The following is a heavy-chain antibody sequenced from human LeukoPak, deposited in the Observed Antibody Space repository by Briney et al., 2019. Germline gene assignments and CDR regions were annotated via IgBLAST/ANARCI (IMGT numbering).Heavy chain of an antibody. J-gene: IGHJ4*02. CDR3: ARSSLGYSSGWPRQTDY. CDR1: GFTFSSYS. Sequence: GGSLRLSCAASGFTFSSYSMNWVRQAPGKGLEWVSSISSSSSYIYYADSVKGRFTITRDNAKNSLYLQMNSLRAEDTAVYYCARSSLGYSSGWPRQTDYWGQGTLVTVSS. V-gene: IGHV3-21*01. D-gene: IGHD6-19*01. CDR2: ISSSSSYI.